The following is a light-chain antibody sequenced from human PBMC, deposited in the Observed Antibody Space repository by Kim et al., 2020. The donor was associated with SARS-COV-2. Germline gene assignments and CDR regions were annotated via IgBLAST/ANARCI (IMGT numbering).Light chain of an antibody. J-gene: IGLJ3*02. V-gene: IGLV10-54*01. CDR1: NDNVGNEG. CDR3: SAWDRSLNGWV. Sequence: LTQPPSVSKGLRQTATLTCTGNNDNVGNEGAAWLQQHQGHPPNLLSYRNNNRPSGISGRLSASRSGNTASLTITGLQPEDEADYYCSAWDRSLNGWVFGGGTQLTVL. CDR2: RNN.